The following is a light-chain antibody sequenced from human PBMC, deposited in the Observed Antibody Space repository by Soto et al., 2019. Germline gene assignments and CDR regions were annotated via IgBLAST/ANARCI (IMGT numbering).Light chain of an antibody. CDR2: DAS. Sequence: EIVLTQSPATLSLSPGERATLSCRASQSVSSYLAWYQQKPGQAPRLLIYDASNRATGIPARFSGSGSGTEFTLTISSLQSEDFAVYYCQQRSNLLTFGGGTKVDIK. CDR3: QQRSNLLT. V-gene: IGKV3-11*01. J-gene: IGKJ4*01. CDR1: QSVSSY.